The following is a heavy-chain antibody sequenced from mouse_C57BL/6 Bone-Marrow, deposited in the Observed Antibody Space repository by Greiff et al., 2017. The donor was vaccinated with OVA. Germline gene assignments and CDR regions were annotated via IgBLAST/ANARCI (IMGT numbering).Heavy chain of an antibody. CDR2: ISSGGSYT. V-gene: IGHV5-6*01. J-gene: IGHJ2*01. CDR3: ARQEYGRSRRGFDY. CDR1: GFTFSSYG. D-gene: IGHD1-1*01. Sequence: EVQRVESGGDLVKPGGSLKLSCAASGFTFSSYGMSWVRQTPDKRLEWVATISSGGSYTYYPDSVKGRFTISRDKAKNTLYLQMSSLKSEDTAMYYCARQEYGRSRRGFDYWGQGTTLTVSS.